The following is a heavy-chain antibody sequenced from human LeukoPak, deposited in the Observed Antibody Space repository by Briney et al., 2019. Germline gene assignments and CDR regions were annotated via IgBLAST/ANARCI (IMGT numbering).Heavy chain of an antibody. CDR3: AKDLDYDILTGYYTGIDY. J-gene: IGHJ4*02. CDR2: ISYDGSNK. V-gene: IGHV3-30*18. D-gene: IGHD3-9*01. CDR1: GFTFSSYG. Sequence: GGSLRLSCAASGFTFSSYGMHWVRQAPGKGLEWEAVISYDGSNKYYADSVKGRFTISRDNSKNTLYLQMNSLRAEDTAVYYCAKDLDYDILTGYYTGIDYWGQGTLVTVSS.